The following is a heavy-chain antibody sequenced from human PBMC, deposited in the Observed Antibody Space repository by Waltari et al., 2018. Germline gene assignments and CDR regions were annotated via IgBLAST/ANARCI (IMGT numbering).Heavy chain of an antibody. CDR3: AKGSPLLRTAIDY. CDR1: GFTFSSYA. V-gene: IGHV3-23*01. D-gene: IGHD5-18*01. CDR2: ISGSGGST. J-gene: IGHJ4*02. Sequence: EVQLLESGGGLVQPGGSLRLSCAASGFTFSSYAMSWVRQAPGKGLEWVAAISGSGGSTYYADSVKGRFTISGDNSKNTLYLQMNSLRAEDTAVYYCAKGSPLLRTAIDYWGQGTLVTVSS.